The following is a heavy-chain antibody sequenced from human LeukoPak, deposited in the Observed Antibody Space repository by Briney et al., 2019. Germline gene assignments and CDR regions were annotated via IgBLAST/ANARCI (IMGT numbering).Heavy chain of an antibody. V-gene: IGHV4-59*01. Sequence: SGTLCLTCTASGCSISSYYWSWIRQPPGKGLEWVWDIYYSGSTNYKPALRGRVTISVDTSKNQFSLKLSSVTAADTAVYYCASAFVGVAAFDIWGPGTMVTVSS. D-gene: IGHD3-16*01. CDR3: ASAFVGVAAFDI. CDR1: GCSISSYY. CDR2: IYYSGST. J-gene: IGHJ3*02.